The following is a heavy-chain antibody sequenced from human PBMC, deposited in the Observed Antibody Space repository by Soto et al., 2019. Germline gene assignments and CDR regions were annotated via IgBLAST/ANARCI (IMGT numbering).Heavy chain of an antibody. J-gene: IGHJ4*02. CDR3: AKDNYLDIAMVTFDY. Sequence: PGGSLRLSCAASGFTISSYAMSWVRQAPGKGLEWVSAISSSGRNTYYADSVKGRFTISRDNSKNTLHLQMNSLRAEDTAIYYCAKDNYLDIAMVTFDYWGQGTLVTVSS. V-gene: IGHV3-23*01. CDR2: ISSSGRNT. CDR1: GFTISSYA. D-gene: IGHD5-18*01.